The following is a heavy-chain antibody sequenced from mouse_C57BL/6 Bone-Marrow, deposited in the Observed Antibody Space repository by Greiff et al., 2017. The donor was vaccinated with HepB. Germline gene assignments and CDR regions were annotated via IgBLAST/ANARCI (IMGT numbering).Heavy chain of an antibody. Sequence: QVHVKQPGTELVKPGASVKLSCKASGYTFTSYWMHWVKQRPGQGLEWIGNINPSNGGTNYNEKFKSKATLTVDKSSSTAYMQLSSLTSEDSAVYYCARGDTTVVARALLWGQGTTLTVSS. CDR2: INPSNGGT. CDR1: GYTFTSYW. CDR3: ARGDTTVVARALL. D-gene: IGHD1-1*01. V-gene: IGHV1-53*01. J-gene: IGHJ2*01.